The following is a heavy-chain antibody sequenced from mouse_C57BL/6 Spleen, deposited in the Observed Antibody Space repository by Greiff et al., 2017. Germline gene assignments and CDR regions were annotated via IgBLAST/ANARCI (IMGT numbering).Heavy chain of an antibody. D-gene: IGHD3-1*01. Sequence: QVQLQQSGAELVRPGASVTLSCKASGYTFTDYEMHWVKQTPVHGLEWMGAIDTETGGTAYKQKFKGKVILSADKSYSTDYMELRSLTSENSAVNYCTRGALATYYARDYWGQGTSVTVSS. CDR3: TRGALATYYARDY. CDR1: GYTFTDYE. CDR2: IDTETGGT. V-gene: IGHV1-15*01. J-gene: IGHJ4*01.